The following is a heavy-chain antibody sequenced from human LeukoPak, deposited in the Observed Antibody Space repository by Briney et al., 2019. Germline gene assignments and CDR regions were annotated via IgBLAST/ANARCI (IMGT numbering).Heavy chain of an antibody. CDR3: ARGVKTQHIVVVTASTNFDY. CDR2: IYTSGST. V-gene: IGHV4-4*07. Sequence: SETLSLTCTVSGGSISSYYWSWIRQPAGKGLEWIGRIYTSGSTNYNPSLKSRVTMSVDTSKNQFSLKLSSVTAADTAVYYCARGVKTQHIVVVTASTNFDYWGQGTLVTVSS. CDR1: GGSISSYY. D-gene: IGHD2-21*02. J-gene: IGHJ4*02.